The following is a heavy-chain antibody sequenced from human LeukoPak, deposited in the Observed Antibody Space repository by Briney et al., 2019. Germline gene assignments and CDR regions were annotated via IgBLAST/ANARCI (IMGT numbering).Heavy chain of an antibody. CDR2: ISSSSSFI. D-gene: IGHD6-19*01. Sequence: GGSLRLSCAASGFAFSSYGMNWVRQAPGKGLEWVSSISSSSSFIYYADSVKGRFTISRDNAKNSLYLQMNSLRAEDTAVYYCARDLIPAVDTSNWFDPWGQGTLVTVSS. V-gene: IGHV3-21*04. CDR1: GFAFSSYG. CDR3: ARDLIPAVDTSNWFDP. J-gene: IGHJ5*02.